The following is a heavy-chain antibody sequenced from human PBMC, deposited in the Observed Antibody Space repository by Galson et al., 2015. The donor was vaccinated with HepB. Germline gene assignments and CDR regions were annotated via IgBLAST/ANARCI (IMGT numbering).Heavy chain of an antibody. Sequence: SLRLSCAASGFTLSNYAMHWVRQAPGGGLEWVAVISYDGRNMYYSDSVKGRFTISRDNAKNSLYLQMNSLRNEDTAVYYCARDRYGDYVQDYWGQGTLVTVSS. CDR1: GFTLSNYA. D-gene: IGHD4-17*01. V-gene: IGHV3-30*04. CDR3: ARDRYGDYVQDY. J-gene: IGHJ4*02. CDR2: ISYDGRNM.